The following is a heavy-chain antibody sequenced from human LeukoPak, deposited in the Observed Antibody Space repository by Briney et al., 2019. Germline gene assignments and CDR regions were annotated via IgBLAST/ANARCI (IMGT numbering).Heavy chain of an antibody. Sequence: SETLSLTCTVSGASFSSSDYYWGWIRQPPGMRLEWIGNLYFSGNPYYNPSLNSRVTISVDTSKNQFSLKMRSVTAADTAVYYYARLGSGYPTPDYWGQGTLVTVSS. J-gene: IGHJ4*02. V-gene: IGHV4-39*01. CDR2: LYFSGNP. CDR1: GASFSSSDYY. CDR3: ARLGSGYPTPDY. D-gene: IGHD6-19*01.